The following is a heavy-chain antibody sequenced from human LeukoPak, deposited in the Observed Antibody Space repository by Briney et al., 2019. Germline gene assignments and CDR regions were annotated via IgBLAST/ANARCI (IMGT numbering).Heavy chain of an antibody. D-gene: IGHD6-13*01. CDR2: ISYDGSKK. CDR1: GFTFSSCG. Sequence: GGSLRLSCAASGFTFSSCGMHWVRQAPGKGLEWVAVISYDGSKKYHADSVKGRFTISRDNSKNTLYLQMNSLRAEDTAVYYCAKDRSSSWTFDYWGQGTLVTVSS. CDR3: AKDRSSSWTFDY. V-gene: IGHV3-30*18. J-gene: IGHJ4*02.